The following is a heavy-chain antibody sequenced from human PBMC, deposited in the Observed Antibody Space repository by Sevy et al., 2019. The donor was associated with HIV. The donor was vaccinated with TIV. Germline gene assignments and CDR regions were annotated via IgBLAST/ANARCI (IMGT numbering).Heavy chain of an antibody. V-gene: IGHV3-30*18. D-gene: IGHD6-13*01. CDR1: GFTFSSYG. CDR3: AKARLSSIAAAGTYYYYGMDV. J-gene: IGHJ6*02. Sequence: GGSLRLSCAASGFTFSSYGMHWVRQAPGKGLEWVAVISYGGTNKYYADSVKGRFTFSRDNSKNTLYLQMNSLRAEDTAVYYCAKARLSSIAAAGTYYYYGMDVWGQGTTVTVSS. CDR2: ISYGGTNK.